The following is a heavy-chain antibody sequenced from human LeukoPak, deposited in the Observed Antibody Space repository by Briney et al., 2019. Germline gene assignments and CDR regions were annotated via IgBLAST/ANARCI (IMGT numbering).Heavy chain of an antibody. Sequence: AAVKVSCKASGYTFTSYYMHWVRQAPGQGLDWMGIINPGGGSTSYAQKFQGRVTTTRDTSTSTVYMELSSLRSEDTAVYYCAIPREDCSGGSCYQDYFDYWGQGTLVTVSS. J-gene: IGHJ4*02. D-gene: IGHD2-15*01. CDR3: AIPREDCSGGSCYQDYFDY. V-gene: IGHV1-46*01. CDR2: INPGGGST. CDR1: GYTFTSYY.